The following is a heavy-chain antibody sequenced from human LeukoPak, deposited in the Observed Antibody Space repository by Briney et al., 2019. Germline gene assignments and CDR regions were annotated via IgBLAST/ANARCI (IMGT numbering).Heavy chain of an antibody. V-gene: IGHV4-59*01. J-gene: IGHJ2*01. D-gene: IGHD2-15*01. CDR3: ARGPPYSNWFFDL. CDR1: GGSISSYY. Sequence: SETLSLTCTVSGGSISSYYWSWIRQPPATGLEWIGYIYYSGSTNYSPSLKSRLTISLDTSKNQFSLRLSSVTAADTAVYYCARGPPYSNWFFDLWGRGTVVTVSS. CDR2: IYYSGST.